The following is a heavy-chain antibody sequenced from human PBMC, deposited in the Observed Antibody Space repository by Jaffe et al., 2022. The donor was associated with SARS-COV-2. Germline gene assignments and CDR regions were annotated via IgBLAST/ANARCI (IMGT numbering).Heavy chain of an antibody. V-gene: IGHV3-23*01. CDR2: LSASGLTT. Sequence: EVQLLESGGGLVRPGGSLRLSCAVSGVNFRSYAMIWVRQAPGKGLEWVSGLSASGLTTYYADSVKGRLTISRDNSKNTVYLQMNSLRTDDTAVYYCAKETGDFWSGRKDGFDHWGQGTLVTVSS. CDR1: GVNFRSYA. J-gene: IGHJ4*02. CDR3: AKETGDFWSGRKDGFDH. D-gene: IGHD3-3*01.